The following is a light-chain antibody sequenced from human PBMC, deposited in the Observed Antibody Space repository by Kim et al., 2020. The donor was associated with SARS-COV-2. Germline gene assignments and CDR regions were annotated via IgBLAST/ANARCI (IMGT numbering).Light chain of an antibody. CDR1: SLRSYY. V-gene: IGLV3-19*01. Sequence: SGALGQTVRITCQGDSLRSYYASWYQQKPGQAPVLVIYGQNNRPSGIPDRFSGSSSGNTASLTITGAQAEDEADYYCYSRDSSGWVFGGGTQLTVL. J-gene: IGLJ3*02. CDR2: GQN. CDR3: YSRDSSGWV.